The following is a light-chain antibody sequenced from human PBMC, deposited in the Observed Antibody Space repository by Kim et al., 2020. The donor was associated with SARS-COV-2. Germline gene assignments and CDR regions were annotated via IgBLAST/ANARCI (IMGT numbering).Light chain of an antibody. V-gene: IGKV1-5*01. CDR3: QQYNDYLT. Sequence: DTQMTQSPSTLSASVGDRVTITCRASQSISTWLAWYQQKPGKAPKLLIYDASTLESGAPSRFSGSGSGTEFTLTISSLQPDDFATYYCQQYNDYLTFGGGTKVEI. CDR2: DAS. J-gene: IGKJ4*01. CDR1: QSISTW.